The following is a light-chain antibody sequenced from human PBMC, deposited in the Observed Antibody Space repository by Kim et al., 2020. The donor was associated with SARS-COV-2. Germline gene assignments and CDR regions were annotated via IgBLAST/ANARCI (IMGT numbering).Light chain of an antibody. CDR1: KLEDNY. CDR2: QDD. V-gene: IGLV3-1*01. Sequence: VSPGQTATLTCSGDKLEDNYVSWYQQKPGQSPLLVIYQDDKRPSRIPKRFSGSNSGNTATLTITESQAIDEADYYCLTWDRSTSGVFGTGTKVTVL. CDR3: LTWDRSTSGV. J-gene: IGLJ1*01.